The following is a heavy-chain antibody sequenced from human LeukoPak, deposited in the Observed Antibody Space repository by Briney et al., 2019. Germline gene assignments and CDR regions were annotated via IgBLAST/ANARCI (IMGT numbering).Heavy chain of an antibody. CDR3: ARAVDTAFLARD. CDR1: GYTFTGYY. J-gene: IGHJ4*02. Sequence: GASVKVSCTASGYTFTGYYMHWVRQAPGQGLEWMGWINPNSGDTNYAQKFQGRVTMTRDTSISTAYMELSRLRSDDTAMYYCARAVDTAFLARDWGQGTLVTVSS. CDR2: INPNSGDT. D-gene: IGHD5-18*01. V-gene: IGHV1-2*02.